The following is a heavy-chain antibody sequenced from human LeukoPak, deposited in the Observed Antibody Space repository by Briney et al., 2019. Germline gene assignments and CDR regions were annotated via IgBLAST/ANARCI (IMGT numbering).Heavy chain of an antibody. CDR1: GFTFSSYW. D-gene: IGHD3-22*01. Sequence: GGSLRLSCAASGFTFSSYWMSWVRQAPGKGLEWVANIKQDGSEKYYVDSVKGRFTISRDNAKNSLYLRMNSLRAEDTAVYYCATNLNYDREFDYWGQGTLVTVSS. J-gene: IGHJ4*02. CDR3: ATNLNYDREFDY. CDR2: IKQDGSEK. V-gene: IGHV3-7*02.